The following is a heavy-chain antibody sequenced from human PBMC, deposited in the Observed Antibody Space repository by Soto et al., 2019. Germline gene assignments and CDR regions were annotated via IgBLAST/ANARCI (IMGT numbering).Heavy chain of an antibody. Sequence: PSETLSLTCTVSASSINSYYWSWIRQPPGKGLEWIGYMYYSGSTNYNPSLRGRVNVSADMSKFQFSPDRSYVTAADPVVYYCVRDLGRYCSGDSCYSGDWFDPWGQGTLVTVSS. CDR3: VRDLGRYCSGDSCYSGDWFDP. V-gene: IGHV4-59*01. CDR2: MYYSGST. D-gene: IGHD2-15*01. CDR1: ASSINSYY. J-gene: IGHJ5*02.